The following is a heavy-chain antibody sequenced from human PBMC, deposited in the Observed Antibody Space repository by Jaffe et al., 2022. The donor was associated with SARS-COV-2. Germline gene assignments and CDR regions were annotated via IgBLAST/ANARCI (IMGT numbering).Heavy chain of an antibody. CDR1: GYTFTDYY. D-gene: IGHD3-22*01. Sequence: QVQLVQSGAEVKKPGASVKVSCKASGYTFTDYYMHWVRQAPGQGLEWMGWINPQSGGTNYAQKFRGRVSMTRDTSISTVYMELSRLTSDDTAVFYCTRPSSYYPSSGYTEFDYWGQGTPVAVSS. CDR2: INPQSGGT. J-gene: IGHJ4*02. CDR3: TRPSSYYPSSGYTEFDY. V-gene: IGHV1-2*02.